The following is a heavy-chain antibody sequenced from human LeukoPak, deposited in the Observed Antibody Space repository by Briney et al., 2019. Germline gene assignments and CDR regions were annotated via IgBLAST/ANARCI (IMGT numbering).Heavy chain of an antibody. Sequence: GGSLRLSCAASGFTFSSYWMNWVRQAPGKGLEWVADINQNGGQSYYVDSVKGRFTLSRDNAKNSLFLQLNSLRAEDTAVYYCVKNSGWYCLDYWGQGITVIVSS. D-gene: IGHD6-13*01. CDR1: GFTFSSYW. J-gene: IGHJ4*02. V-gene: IGHV3-7*03. CDR3: VKNSGWYCLDY. CDR2: INQNGGQS.